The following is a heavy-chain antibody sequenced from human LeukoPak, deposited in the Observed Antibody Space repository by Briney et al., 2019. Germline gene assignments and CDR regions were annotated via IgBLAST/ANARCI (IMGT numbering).Heavy chain of an antibody. CDR3: ARAATIFGVVTLFDY. CDR2: INPNSGNT. J-gene: IGHJ4*02. D-gene: IGHD3-3*01. CDR1: GYTFTSYD. V-gene: IGHV1-8*01. Sequence: ASVKVSCKTSGYTFTSYDINWVRQATGQGLEWMGWINPNSGNTGYAQKFQGRVTMTRNTSISTAYMELSSLRSEDTAVYYCARAATIFGVVTLFDYWGQGTLVTVSS.